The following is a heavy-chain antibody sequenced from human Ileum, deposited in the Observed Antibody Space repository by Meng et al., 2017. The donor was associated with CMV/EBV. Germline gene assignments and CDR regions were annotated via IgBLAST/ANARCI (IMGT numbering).Heavy chain of an antibody. J-gene: IGHJ4*02. V-gene: IGHV2-5*02. CDR1: GFSFTRGVG. CDR2: VFWDGDK. Sequence: SGFSFTRGVGVGWIRQPPGKALEWLAVVFWDGDKHYSPSLKSRLTIIKDTSKNQVFLTMTNMDPVDTATFYCARTAKARTSYYDIFDSWGQGTLVTVSS. CDR3: ARTAKARTSYYDIFDS. D-gene: IGHD3-22*01.